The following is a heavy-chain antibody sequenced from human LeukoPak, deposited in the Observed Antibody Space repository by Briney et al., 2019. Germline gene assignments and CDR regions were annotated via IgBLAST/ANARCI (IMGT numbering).Heavy chain of an antibody. CDR3: AQDPDYSSRWFDP. V-gene: IGHV3-23*01. CDR1: GFTFSSYA. J-gene: IGHJ5*02. Sequence: GGSLRLSCAASGFTFSSYAMSWVRQAPGKGLDWVSAISGSGGSTYYADSVKGRFTVSRDNSKNTLYLQMNSLRAEDTAVYYCAQDPDYSSRWFDPWGQGTLLTVSS. D-gene: IGHD6-19*01. CDR2: ISGSGGST.